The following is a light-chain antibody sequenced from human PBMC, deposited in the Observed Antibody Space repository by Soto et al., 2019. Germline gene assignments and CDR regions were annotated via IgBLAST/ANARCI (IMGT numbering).Light chain of an antibody. CDR2: AAS. J-gene: IGKJ3*01. Sequence: DIQMTQSPSSLSASEGDRVTITCRATQGISSWLAWYQQKPGKAPKLLIYAASSVQSGVPSRFSGSGSGTDFTITINILQPEDFATYYCQHANSFPSNFGPGTKVDI. CDR3: QHANSFPSN. CDR1: QGISSW. V-gene: IGKV1-12*01.